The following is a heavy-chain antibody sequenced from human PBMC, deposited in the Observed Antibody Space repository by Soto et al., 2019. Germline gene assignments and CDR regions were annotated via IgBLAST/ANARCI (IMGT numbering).Heavy chain of an antibody. CDR2: VDPTGSRT. Sequence: ASVKVSCKASGYIFAHYFIHWVLQAPGQGLEWMAIVDPTGSRTSHAHKFQGRVTLTRDASTGTVYLELNRLTSEDTALYYCAREATTMVTGFDNWGRGTLVT. J-gene: IGHJ4*02. D-gene: IGHD5-18*01. CDR1: GYIFAHYF. CDR3: AREATTMVTGFDN. V-gene: IGHV1-46*01.